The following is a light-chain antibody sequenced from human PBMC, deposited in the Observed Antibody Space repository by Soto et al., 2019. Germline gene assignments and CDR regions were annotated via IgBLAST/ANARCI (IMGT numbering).Light chain of an antibody. J-gene: IGKJ1*01. CDR1: QSVGSN. V-gene: IGKV3-15*01. Sequence: EIVMTQSPATLSVYPGERATLSCRASQSVGSNVAWYQQKPGQAPRLLIYRASTRATGIPARFSGSGSGTEFTLTISSLQSEDFAVYYCQQYNNWTFGQGTKVDI. CDR3: QQYNNWT. CDR2: RAS.